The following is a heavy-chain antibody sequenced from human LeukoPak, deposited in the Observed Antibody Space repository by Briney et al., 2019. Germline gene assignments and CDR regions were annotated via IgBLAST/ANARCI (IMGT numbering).Heavy chain of an antibody. J-gene: IGHJ3*02. CDR1: GFTFSSYA. CDR3: ARPTSTTSNDGFDI. D-gene: IGHD2-2*01. Sequence: GGSLRLSCAASGFTFSSYAMSWVRQAPGKGLEWVSAISGSGGSTYYADSVKGRFTISRDNARNSLFLQMNSLRAEDTAIYYCARPTSTTSNDGFDIWGRGTMVTVSS. V-gene: IGHV3-23*01. CDR2: ISGSGGST.